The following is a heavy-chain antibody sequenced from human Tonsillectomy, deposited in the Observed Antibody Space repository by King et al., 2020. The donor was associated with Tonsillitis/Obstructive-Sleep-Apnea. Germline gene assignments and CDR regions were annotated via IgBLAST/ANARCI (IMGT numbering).Heavy chain of an antibody. Sequence: VQLVQSGGGLVKPGGSLRLSCAASGFTFSNAWMSWVRQAPGKGLEWVGRIKSKTDGGTTDYAAPGKGRFTIARDDTKNTLYLQMNSLKTEDTAVYYCTTPKTYYDFWSGYYPRYYYYMDVWGKGTTVTVSS. CDR2: IKSKTDGGTT. J-gene: IGHJ6*03. CDR3: TTPKTYYDFWSGYYPRYYYYMDV. D-gene: IGHD3-3*01. CDR1: GFTFSNAW. V-gene: IGHV3-15*01.